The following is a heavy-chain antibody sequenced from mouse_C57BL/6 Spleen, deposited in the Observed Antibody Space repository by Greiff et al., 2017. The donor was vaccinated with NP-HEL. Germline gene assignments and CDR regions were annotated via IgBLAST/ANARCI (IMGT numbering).Heavy chain of an antibody. D-gene: IGHD2-4*01. Sequence: EVQLQQSGPELVKPGASVKISCKASGYSFTGYYMNWVKQSPEKSLEWIGEINPSTGGTTYNQKFKAKATLTVDKSSSTAYMQLKSLTSEDSAVYYCARTEGYDYDGFAYWGQGTLVTVSA. CDR3: ARTEGYDYDGFAY. V-gene: IGHV1-42*01. CDR2: INPSTGGT. CDR1: GYSFTGYY. J-gene: IGHJ3*01.